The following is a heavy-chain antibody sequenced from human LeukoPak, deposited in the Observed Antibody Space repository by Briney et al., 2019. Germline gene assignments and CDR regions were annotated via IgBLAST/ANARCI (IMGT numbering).Heavy chain of an antibody. V-gene: IGHV4-30-4*08. D-gene: IGHD3-22*01. Sequence: SETLSLTCTVSGGSISSGGYYWSWIRQPPGKGLEWIGYIYYSGSTYYNPSLKSRVTISVDTSKNQFSLKLSSVTAADTAVYYCARTTNKYYYDSSGYKMTPYFDYWGQGTLVTVSS. CDR1: GGSISSGGYY. J-gene: IGHJ4*02. CDR3: ARTTNKYYYDSSGYKMTPYFDY. CDR2: IYYSGST.